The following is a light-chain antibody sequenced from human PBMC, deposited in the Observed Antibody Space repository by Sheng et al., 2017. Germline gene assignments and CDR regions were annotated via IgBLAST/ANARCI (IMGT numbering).Light chain of an antibody. Sequence: QSALTQPASVSGSPGQSITISCTGTNSDVGGHNHVSWYQQHPGEAPKLIVYDVTNRPSGVSSRFSGSKSGNTASLTISGLQAEDEADYYCNSFTSSTTWVFGGGTKLTVL. CDR3: NSFTSSTTWV. J-gene: IGLJ3*02. CDR2: DVT. V-gene: IGLV2-14*03. CDR1: NSDVGGHNH.